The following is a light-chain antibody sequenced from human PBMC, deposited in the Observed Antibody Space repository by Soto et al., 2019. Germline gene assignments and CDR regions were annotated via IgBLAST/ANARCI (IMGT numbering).Light chain of an antibody. CDR1: QSVSSN. Sequence: EIVMTQSPATLSVSPGERATLSCRASQSVSSNLAWYQQKPGQAPRLLIFGTSNRATGIPDRFSGSGSGTDFTLSVSRLEPEDFAVYYCQQSGSSPPFIFGPGTKVDIK. CDR3: QQSGSSPPFI. J-gene: IGKJ3*01. V-gene: IGKV3-20*01. CDR2: GTS.